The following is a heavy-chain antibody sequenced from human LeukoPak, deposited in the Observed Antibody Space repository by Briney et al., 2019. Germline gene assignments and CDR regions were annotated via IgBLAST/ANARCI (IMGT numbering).Heavy chain of an antibody. CDR2: IYYSGNT. CDR1: GGSISSSGYY. J-gene: IGHJ6*03. D-gene: IGHD4-23*01. Sequence: SETLSLTCTVSGGSISSSGYYWGWIRQPPGKGLEWIGSIYYSGNTYYIPSLNSRLTISQDTSNNQFSLTLSSVTAADTAIYYCARSTTVEVYYYYMDVWGKGTTVTVSS. CDR3: ARSTTVEVYYYYMDV. V-gene: IGHV4-39*07.